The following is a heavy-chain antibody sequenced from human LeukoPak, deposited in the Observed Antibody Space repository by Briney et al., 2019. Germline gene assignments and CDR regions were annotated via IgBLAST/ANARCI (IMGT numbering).Heavy chain of an antibody. V-gene: IGHV4-59*11. Sequence: SETLSLTCTVSAGSISNHYWSWIRQPPGKGLEWIGYISYSGTTDYNPSLKSRVTISVDTSKNQFSLRLSSETAADTAVFYCARAISPQFYYFDYWGQGTLVTVSS. CDR1: AGSISNHY. D-gene: IGHD5-24*01. CDR3: ARAISPQFYYFDY. J-gene: IGHJ4*02. CDR2: ISYSGTT.